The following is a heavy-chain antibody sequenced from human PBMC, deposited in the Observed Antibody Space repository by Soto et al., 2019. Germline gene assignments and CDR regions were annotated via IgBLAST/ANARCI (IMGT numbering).Heavy chain of an antibody. CDR2: ISSASSSM. CDR1: GFTFSSYS. D-gene: IGHD2-15*01. CDR3: ARGGGSRGAFDV. J-gene: IGHJ3*01. V-gene: IGHV3-21*01. Sequence: PGGSLRLSCAASGFTFSSYSINWVRQAPGKGLEWVSSISSASSSMYYADSVKGRFTISRDNAKNSLYLQMNSLRAEDTAVYYCARGGGSRGAFDVWGQGTMVTVSS.